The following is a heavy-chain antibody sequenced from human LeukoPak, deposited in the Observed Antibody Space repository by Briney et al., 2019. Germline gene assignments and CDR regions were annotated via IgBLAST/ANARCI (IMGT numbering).Heavy chain of an antibody. V-gene: IGHV3-21*01. J-gene: IGHJ5*02. CDR3: ARGVATISWWFDP. D-gene: IGHD5-12*01. CDR1: GFTFSSYS. CDR2: ISSSSSYI. Sequence: PGGSLRLSCAASGFTFSSYSMNWVRQAPGKGLEWVSSISSSSSYIYYADSVKGRFTISRDNAKNSLYLQMNSLRAEDTAVYYCARGVATISWWFDPWGQGTLVTVSP.